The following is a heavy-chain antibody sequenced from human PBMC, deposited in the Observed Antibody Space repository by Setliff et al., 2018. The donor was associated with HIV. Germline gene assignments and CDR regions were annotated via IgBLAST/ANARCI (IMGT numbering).Heavy chain of an antibody. Sequence: SETLSLTCTVSGGSISSQYWSWIRQAPGKGLEWIGYIYYSGSTNYNPSLKSRVTISVDTSKNQFSLKLSSVTAADTAVYYCARSILWGYSHFGWFDPWGQGTLVTVSS. D-gene: IGHD3-16*01. J-gene: IGHJ5*02. CDR3: ARSILWGYSHFGWFDP. V-gene: IGHV4-59*11. CDR2: IYYSGST. CDR1: GGSISSQY.